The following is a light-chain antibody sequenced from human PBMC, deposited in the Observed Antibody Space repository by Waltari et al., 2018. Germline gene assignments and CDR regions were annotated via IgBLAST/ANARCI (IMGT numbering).Light chain of an antibody. J-gene: IGLJ1*01. V-gene: IGLV2-14*01. CDR3: SSHTTSSAPGV. CDR1: DRDVGAYDF. CDR2: EVS. Sequence: QSALTQPASVSGSPGQSITISCSGTDRDVGAYDFVPWYQQHPGKAPHLIIYEVSNRPSGISNRFSASKSGNTASLTISGLQAEDEADYYCSSHTTSSAPGVFGTGTRVTVL.